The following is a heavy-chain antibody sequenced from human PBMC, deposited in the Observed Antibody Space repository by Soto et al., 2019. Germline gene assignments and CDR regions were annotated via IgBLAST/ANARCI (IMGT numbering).Heavy chain of an antibody. J-gene: IGHJ4*02. CDR2: IYHSGST. Sequence: SETLSLTCAVSGGSISSGGYSWSWIRQPPGKGLEWIGYIYHSGSTYYNPSLKSRVTISVDRSKNQFSLKLSSVTAEDAAAYYCAKDLVGSNADYYDFWGQGTLVTVSS. CDR1: GGSISSGGYS. D-gene: IGHD2-15*01. CDR3: AKDLVGSNADYYDF. V-gene: IGHV4-30-2*01.